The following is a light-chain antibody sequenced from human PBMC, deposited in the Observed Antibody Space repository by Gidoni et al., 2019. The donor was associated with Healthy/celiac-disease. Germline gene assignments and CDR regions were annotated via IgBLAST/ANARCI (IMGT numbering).Light chain of an antibody. CDR2: AAS. V-gene: IGKV1-8*01. J-gene: IGKJ2*01. Sequence: AIRMTQSPSSFSASTGDRVPITCRSSQGTSSYLAWYQQKPGKAPKLLIYAASSLQSGGPSRFSGSGSGTEFTLTISCLLSEDFATYYCQQYYSYPRTFGQGTKLEIK. CDR3: QQYYSYPRT. CDR1: QGTSSY.